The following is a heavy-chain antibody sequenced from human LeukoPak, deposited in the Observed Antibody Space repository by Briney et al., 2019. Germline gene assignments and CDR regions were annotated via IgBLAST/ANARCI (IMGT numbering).Heavy chain of an antibody. D-gene: IGHD6-13*01. J-gene: IGHJ4*02. Sequence: SETLSLTCAVYGGSSSGSYWSWIRQPPGKGLEWIGEIDYSGGTNYHPSLKSRVTISLDRSKNHFSLNLTSVTAADTAVYYCARGVIAAGGNDFDYWGQGTLVTVSS. CDR3: ARGVIAAGGNDFDY. CDR1: GGSSSGSY. CDR2: IDYSGGT. V-gene: IGHV4-34*01.